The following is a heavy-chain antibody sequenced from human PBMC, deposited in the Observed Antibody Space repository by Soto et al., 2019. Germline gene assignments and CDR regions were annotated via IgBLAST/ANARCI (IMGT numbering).Heavy chain of an antibody. CDR3: EREEVVVVPAAVRYYYYYYGMDV. D-gene: IGHD2-2*01. V-gene: IGHV1-2*02. J-gene: IGHJ6*02. CDR1: GYTFTGYY. CDR2: INPNSGGT. Sequence: ASVKVSCKASGYTFTGYYMHWVRQAPGQGLEWMGWINPNSGGTNYAQKFQGRVTMTRDTSTSTAYMELSRLRSDDTAVYYCEREEVVVVPAAVRYYYYYYGMDVGGQGTTVTVSS.